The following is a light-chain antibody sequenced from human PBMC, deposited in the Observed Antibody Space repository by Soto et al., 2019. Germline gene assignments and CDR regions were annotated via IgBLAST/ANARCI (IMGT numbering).Light chain of an antibody. V-gene: IGKV3-20*01. CDR3: QQYGSSPSFT. Sequence: EIVLTQSPGTLSLSPGERATLSCRASQSVSSSYLAWYQQKPGQAPRLLIYGASSRATCIPDRFSGSGSGTDFSITNSRLEPEDFAVYYCQQYGSSPSFTFGPETKVHI. J-gene: IGKJ3*01. CDR2: GAS. CDR1: QSVSSSY.